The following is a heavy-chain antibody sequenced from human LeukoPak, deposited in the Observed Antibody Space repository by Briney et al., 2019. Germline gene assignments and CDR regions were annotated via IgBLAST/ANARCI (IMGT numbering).Heavy chain of an antibody. CDR2: ISYDGSNK. J-gene: IGHJ4*02. CDR1: GFTFSSYG. CDR3: ALSGYGSGGVDY. V-gene: IGHV3-30*03. Sequence: PGRSLRLSCAASGFTFSSYGMHWVRQAPGKGLEWVAAISYDGSNKYYADSVKGRFTISRDNSKNTLYLQMNSLRAEDTAVYYCALSGYGSGGVDYWGQGTLVTVSS. D-gene: IGHD2-15*01.